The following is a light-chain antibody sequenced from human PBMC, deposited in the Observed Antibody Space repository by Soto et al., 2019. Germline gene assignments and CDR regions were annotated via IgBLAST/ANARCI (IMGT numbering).Light chain of an antibody. CDR2: GAS. V-gene: IGKV3-15*01. J-gene: IGKJ5*01. CDR3: QQFDSWPIT. Sequence: EIVLTQSPATLSVSPGERATLSCRATQSVGTNLAWYQQKPGHVPRLLISGASTKATDIQARFSGSGSGTEFTLTISSLQSEDLAVYYGQQFDSWPITFGRGTRLEMK. CDR1: QSVGTN.